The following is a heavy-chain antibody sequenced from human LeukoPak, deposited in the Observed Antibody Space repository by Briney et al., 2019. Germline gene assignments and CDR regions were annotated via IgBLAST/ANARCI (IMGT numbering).Heavy chain of an antibody. Sequence: GGSLRLSCVASGFTFNSYAMSWVRQAPGKGLEWVSAISGSGGSTYYADSVKGRFTISRDNSKNTLYLQMNSLRAEDTAVYYCAKSSRIWFGELLWDFDYWGQGTLVTVSS. CDR1: GFTFNSYA. J-gene: IGHJ4*02. CDR3: AKSSRIWFGELLWDFDY. CDR2: ISGSGGST. V-gene: IGHV3-23*01. D-gene: IGHD3-10*01.